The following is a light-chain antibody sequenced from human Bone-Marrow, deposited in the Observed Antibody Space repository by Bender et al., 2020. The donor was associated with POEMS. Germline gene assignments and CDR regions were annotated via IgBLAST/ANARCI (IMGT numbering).Light chain of an antibody. J-gene: IGLJ3*02. CDR1: SSNFGNNA. CDR3: SSWDDSLNGWV. Sequence: QSVLTQPPSASGTPGQSVTISCSVTSSNFGNNAANWYQHVPGTVPKLLIYSNDQQPSAVPDRFSASTSGTSASLAISGLHSDDEADYYCSSWDDSLNGWVFGGGTKLTVL. V-gene: IGLV1-44*01. CDR2: SND.